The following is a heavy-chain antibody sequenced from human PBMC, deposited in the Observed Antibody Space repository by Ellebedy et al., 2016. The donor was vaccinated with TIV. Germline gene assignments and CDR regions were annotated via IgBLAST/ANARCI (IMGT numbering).Heavy chain of an antibody. CDR1: GGSISSYY. CDR3: ASDGGDCSSTSCYQAGY. CDR2: IYYSGST. J-gene: IGHJ4*02. D-gene: IGHD2-2*01. Sequence: SETLSLTCTVSGGSISSYYWSWIRQPPGKGLEWIGYIYYSGSTNYNPSLKSRVTISVDTSKNQFSLKLSSVTAADTAVYYCASDGGDCSSTSCYQAGYWGQGTLVTVSS. V-gene: IGHV4-59*01.